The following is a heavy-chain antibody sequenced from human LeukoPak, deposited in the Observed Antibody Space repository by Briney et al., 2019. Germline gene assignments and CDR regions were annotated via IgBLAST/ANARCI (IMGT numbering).Heavy chain of an antibody. D-gene: IGHD1-26*01. J-gene: IGHJ3*02. CDR1: GYTFTGYY. Sequence: ASVKVSCKASGYTFTGYYMHWVRQAPGQGLEWMGWINPNSGGTNYAQKFQGRVTMTRDTSISTAYMELSRLRSDDTAVYYCARDLGGSSQDAFDIWGQGTMVTVSS. CDR3: ARDLGGSSQDAFDI. CDR2: INPNSGGT. V-gene: IGHV1-2*02.